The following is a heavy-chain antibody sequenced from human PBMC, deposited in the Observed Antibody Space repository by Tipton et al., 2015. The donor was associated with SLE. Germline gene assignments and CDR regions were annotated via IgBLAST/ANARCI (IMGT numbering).Heavy chain of an antibody. V-gene: IGHV4-4*07. CDR1: GDPITDNF. J-gene: IGHJ6*03. CDR3: ARGWPQWLGRFYYYSMDV. CDR2: IYVSGST. D-gene: IGHD6-19*01. Sequence: TLSLTCTVSGDPITDNFWSWIRQPAGKGLEWIGRIYVSGSTDYNPSLQSRVTISIDTSKNQFSLMLRSVSAADTAVYYCARGWPQWLGRFYYYSMDVWGEGATVTVSS.